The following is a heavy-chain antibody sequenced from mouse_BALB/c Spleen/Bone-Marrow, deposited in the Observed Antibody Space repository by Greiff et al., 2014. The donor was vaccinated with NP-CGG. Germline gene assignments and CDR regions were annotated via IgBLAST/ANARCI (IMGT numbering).Heavy chain of an antibody. CDR3: VRAPPITSVVTRDY. V-gene: IGHV1S29*02. CDR1: GYPLTAYN. J-gene: IGHJ2*01. D-gene: IGHD1-1*01. Sequence: VHVKQSGPELVPPGASVTISCKASGYPLTAYNMHWVKQSHGKSLEWIGYIYPHTSATGSNQKFRTTATLTVDISSSTAYMVLRSLTSEDSAVDYGVRAPPITSVVTRDYWGQGTTLTVSS. CDR2: IYPHTSAT.